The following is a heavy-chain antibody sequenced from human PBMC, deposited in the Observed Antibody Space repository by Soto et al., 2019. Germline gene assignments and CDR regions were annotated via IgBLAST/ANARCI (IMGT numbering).Heavy chain of an antibody. J-gene: IGHJ5*02. CDR1: GDSVSSNSAA. CDR2: TYYRSKWYN. Sequence: SQTLSLTCAISGDSVSSNSAAWNWIRQSPSRGLEWLGRTYYRSKWYNDYAVSVKSRITINPDTSKNQFSLQLNSVTPEDTAVYYCARDKGDYGDPEDWFDPRGQGTLVTVS. D-gene: IGHD4-17*01. CDR3: ARDKGDYGDPEDWFDP. V-gene: IGHV6-1*01.